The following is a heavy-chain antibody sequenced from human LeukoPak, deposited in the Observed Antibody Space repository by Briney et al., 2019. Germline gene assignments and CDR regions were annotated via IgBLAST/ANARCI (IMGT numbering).Heavy chain of an antibody. J-gene: IGHJ4*02. CDR2: INHSGST. CDR3: ARLGEATVNY. CDR1: GGSFSGYY. Sequence: SETLSLTCAVYGGSFSGYYWSWIRQPPGKGLEWIGEINHSGSTNYNPSLKSRVTISVDTSKNQFSLKLSSVTAADTAVYYCARLGEATVNYWGQGTLVTVSS. V-gene: IGHV4-34*01. D-gene: IGHD3-10*01.